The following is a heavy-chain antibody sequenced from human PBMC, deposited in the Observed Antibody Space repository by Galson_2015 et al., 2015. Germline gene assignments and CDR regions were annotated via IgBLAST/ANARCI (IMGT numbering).Heavy chain of an antibody. Sequence: SVKVSCKASGYSFINHGINWVRQAPGQGLEWMGWISGYNGNTKYAQKFQGRVTMTTDTSTSTAYMELRRLRSDDTAVYYCARDGVPAYNWFDHWGQGTVVTVSS. CDR3: ARDGVPAYNWFDH. J-gene: IGHJ5*02. D-gene: IGHD2-2*01. CDR1: GYSFINHG. CDR2: ISGYNGNT. V-gene: IGHV1-18*01.